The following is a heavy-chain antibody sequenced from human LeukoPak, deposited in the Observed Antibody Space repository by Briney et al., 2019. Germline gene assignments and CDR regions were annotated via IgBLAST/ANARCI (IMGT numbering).Heavy chain of an antibody. D-gene: IGHD1-26*01. Sequence: SETLSLTCTVSGGSISSGSYYWSWIRQPAGKGLEWIGRIYTSGSTNYNPSLKSRVTISVDTSKNQSSLKLSSVTAADTAVYYCARLSISGSYGELIDYWGQGTLVTVSS. CDR2: IYTSGST. V-gene: IGHV4-61*02. J-gene: IGHJ4*02. CDR3: ARLSISGSYGELIDY. CDR1: GGSISSGSYY.